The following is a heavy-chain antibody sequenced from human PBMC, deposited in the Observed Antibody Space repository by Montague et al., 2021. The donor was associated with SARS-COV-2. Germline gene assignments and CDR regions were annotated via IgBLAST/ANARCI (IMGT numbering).Heavy chain of an antibody. J-gene: IGHJ4*02. CDR3: ARWDPQSWTVFGLRDESASDY. V-gene: IGHV4-34*01. Sequence: SETLSLTCAVYGGSFSSYYWSWIRQSPRPGLEWIADINHSGTANSNFNPSLRSRVTISVDTSKSQFSLKLSSVTAADTGVYYCARWDPQSWTVFGLRDESASDYWGQGTLVTVSS. CDR1: GGSFSSYY. D-gene: IGHD3-16*01. CDR2: INHSGTA.